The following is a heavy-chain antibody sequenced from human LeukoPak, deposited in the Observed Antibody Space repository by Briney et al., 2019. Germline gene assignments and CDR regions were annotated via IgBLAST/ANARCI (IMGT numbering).Heavy chain of an antibody. J-gene: IGHJ4*02. D-gene: IGHD3-10*01. CDR2: IYYSGST. Sequence: SETLSLTCTASGGSISSYYWSWIRQPPGKGLEWIGYIYYSGSTNYNPSLKSRVTISVDTSKNQFSLKLSSVTAADTAVYYCARGVRGVTLVYFDYWGQGTLVTVSS. CDR3: ARGVRGVTLVYFDY. CDR1: GGSISSYY. V-gene: IGHV4-59*01.